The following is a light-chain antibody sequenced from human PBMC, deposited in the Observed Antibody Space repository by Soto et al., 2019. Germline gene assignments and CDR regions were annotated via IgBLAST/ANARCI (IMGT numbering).Light chain of an antibody. CDR2: DAS. CDR1: QGISGW. Sequence: DIQMIQTPSTLSASVGDRVTITCRASQGISGWLAWYQQKAGKAPKLLIFDASSLQSGVPSMFSGSGSGTEFTLTISCLQPEDCVPYYCLQHNSYLQTFCQGTRVDI. V-gene: IGKV1-5*01. CDR3: LQHNSYLQT. J-gene: IGKJ1*01.